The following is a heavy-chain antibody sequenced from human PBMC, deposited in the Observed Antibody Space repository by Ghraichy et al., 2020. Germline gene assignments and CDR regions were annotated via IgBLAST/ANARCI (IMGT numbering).Heavy chain of an antibody. CDR2: INPNSGGT. D-gene: IGHD4-17*01. CDR1: GYTFTGYY. J-gene: IGHJ6*02. Sequence: ASVKVSCKASGYTFTGYYMHWVRQAPGQGLEWMGWINPNSGGTNYAQKFQGRVTMTRDTSISTAYMELSRLRSNDTAVYYCAIAMTTVTGDGMDVWGQGTTVTVSS. CDR3: AIAMTTVTGDGMDV. V-gene: IGHV1-2*02.